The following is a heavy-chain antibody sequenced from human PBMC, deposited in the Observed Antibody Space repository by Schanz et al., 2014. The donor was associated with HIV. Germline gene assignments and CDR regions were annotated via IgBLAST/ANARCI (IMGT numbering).Heavy chain of an antibody. V-gene: IGHV3-33*01. J-gene: IGHJ4*02. CDR3: ARDLPNPYFDFSGPAGDY. Sequence: QLQLVESGGGVVRPGTSLRLSCAASGFTFSDHGKHWVRQAPGKGLEWVAVIWYDGTKKYYADSVKGRFTISRDNSKNTLYLQMNSLRVEDTAVYYCARDLPNPYFDFSGPAGDYWGQGTLVTVSS. CDR2: IWYDGTKK. D-gene: IGHD3-22*01. CDR1: GFTFSDHG.